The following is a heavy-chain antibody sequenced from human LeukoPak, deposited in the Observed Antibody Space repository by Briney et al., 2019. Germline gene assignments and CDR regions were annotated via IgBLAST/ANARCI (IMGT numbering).Heavy chain of an antibody. J-gene: IGHJ5*02. CDR2: INHSGST. V-gene: IGHV4-34*01. CDR1: GGSFSGYY. D-gene: IGHD6-19*01. CDR3: ARGRWLVHWFDP. Sequence: SETLSLTCAVYGGSFSGYYWSWIRQPPGKGLEWIGEINHSGSTNYNPSLKSRVTISVDTSMSQFSLKLSSVTAADTAVYYCARGRWLVHWFDPWGQGTLVTVSS.